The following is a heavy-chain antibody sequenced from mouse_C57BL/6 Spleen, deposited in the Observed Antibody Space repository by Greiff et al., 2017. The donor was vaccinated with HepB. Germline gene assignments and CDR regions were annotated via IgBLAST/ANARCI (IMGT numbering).Heavy chain of an antibody. J-gene: IGHJ2*01. CDR3: AEGANWGPSDY. CDR2: IDPSDSYT. Sequence: VQLQQPGAELVRPGTSVKLSCKASGYTFTSYWMHWVKQRPGQGLEWIGVIDPSDSYTNYNQKFKGKATLTVDTSSSTAYMQLSSLTSEDSAVYYCAEGANWGPSDYWGQGTTLTVSS. D-gene: IGHD4-1*01. CDR1: GYTFTSYW. V-gene: IGHV1-59*01.